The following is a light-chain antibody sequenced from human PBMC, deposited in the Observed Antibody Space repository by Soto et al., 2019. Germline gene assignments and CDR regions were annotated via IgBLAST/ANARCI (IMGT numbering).Light chain of an antibody. J-gene: IGLJ2*01. V-gene: IGLV3-21*02. CDR2: DDS. CDR3: QVWDSSSDLGV. CDR1: SIGSKS. Sequence: SYELTQPPSVSVAPGQTARITCGGNSIGSKSVHWYQQKPGQAPVLVVYDDSDRPSGIPERFSGSNSGNTATLSITGVEAGDEADYYCQVWDSSSDLGVFGGGTKVTVL.